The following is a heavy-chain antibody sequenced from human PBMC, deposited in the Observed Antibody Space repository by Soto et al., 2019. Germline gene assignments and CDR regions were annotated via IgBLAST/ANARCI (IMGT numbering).Heavy chain of an antibody. J-gene: IGHJ5*02. Sequence: EVQLLVSGGGSVQPGGSLRLSCAASGFSFSNYAMSWVRQAPGTGLEWVSAIDSGGGSTYYAASVKGRFSISRDNSMNTLYLQMNSLRAEDTAIYYCTKEHSNYPDNCFDPWGQGTLVTVSS. D-gene: IGHD4-4*01. V-gene: IGHV3-23*01. CDR2: IDSGGGST. CDR1: GFSFSNYA. CDR3: TKEHSNYPDNCFDP.